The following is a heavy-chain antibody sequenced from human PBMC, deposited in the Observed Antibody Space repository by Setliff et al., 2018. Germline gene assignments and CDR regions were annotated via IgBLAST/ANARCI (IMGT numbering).Heavy chain of an antibody. CDR3: ARGPPGFPRPPSFDP. CDR2: MKPNSGNT. D-gene: IGHD6-6*01. V-gene: IGHV1-8*01. Sequence: ASVKVSCKASGYTFTSYDINWVRQATGQGLEWMGWMKPNSGNTGYAQKFQGRVTMTRNTSISTAYMELSSLRSEDTAVYYCARGPPGFPRPPSFDPWGQGTLVTVSS. J-gene: IGHJ5*02. CDR1: GYTFTSYD.